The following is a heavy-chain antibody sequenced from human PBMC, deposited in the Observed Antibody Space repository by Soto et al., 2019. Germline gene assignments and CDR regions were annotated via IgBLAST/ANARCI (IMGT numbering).Heavy chain of an antibody. J-gene: IGHJ6*02. V-gene: IGHV4-30-4*01. CDR3: ARHIRGNSCMDV. CDR1: GDSISSSGYY. CDR2: AHSSGST. D-gene: IGHD2-21*01. Sequence: PSETLSLTCSVSGDSISSSGYYWSWIRQPPGKGLEWIGYAHSSGSTYYNPSLKSRVAMSVDTSKNQFSLKLNSVTAADTAVYYCARHIRGNSCMDVWGQGTTVTVSS.